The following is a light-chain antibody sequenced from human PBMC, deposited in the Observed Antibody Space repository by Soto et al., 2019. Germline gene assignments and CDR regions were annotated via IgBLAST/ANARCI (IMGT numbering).Light chain of an antibody. V-gene: IGKV3-20*01. CDR3: QQYGNSPVT. CDR2: GAS. Sequence: EIVLTQSPGTLSLSPGETGTLSCRASQSVSDFYLAWYQQKPGQAPRLLIYGASSRATGIPDRFSGSGSGTEFTSTISRLEPEDFAVYYCQQYGNSPVTFGQGTTVEIK. J-gene: IGKJ1*01. CDR1: QSVSDFY.